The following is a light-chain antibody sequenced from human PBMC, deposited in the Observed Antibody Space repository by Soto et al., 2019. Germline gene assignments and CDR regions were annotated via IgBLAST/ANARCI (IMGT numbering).Light chain of an antibody. Sequence: QSAATPSVTKGERATLSCRASQSFSSNVAWYQQKPGQAPRLLIYGTSTRVTGIPARFSGSGSGTEFTLTISSLQSEDFAVYYCQQYGSSIQTFGQVTMVAIK. V-gene: IGKV3-15*01. CDR3: QQYGSSIQT. CDR2: GTS. J-gene: IGKJ1*01. CDR1: QSFSSN.